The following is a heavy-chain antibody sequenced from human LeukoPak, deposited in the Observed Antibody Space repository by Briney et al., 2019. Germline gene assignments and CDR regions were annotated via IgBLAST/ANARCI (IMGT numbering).Heavy chain of an antibody. V-gene: IGHV1-3*01. J-gene: IGHJ4*02. Sequence: ASVKVSCKASGHSITDFAMHWVRQAPGQRFEWMGWINGANGNIRYSQKFQGRVTLTRDTAANTTYMELSSLRSEDTAVYYCARVTTGKFEYWGQGTLVTVSP. CDR2: INGANGNI. CDR3: ARVTTGKFEY. D-gene: IGHD3-10*01. CDR1: GHSITDFA.